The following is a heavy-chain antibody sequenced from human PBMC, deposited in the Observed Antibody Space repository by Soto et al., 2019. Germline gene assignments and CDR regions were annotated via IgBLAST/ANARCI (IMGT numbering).Heavy chain of an antibody. V-gene: IGHV1-46*01. J-gene: IGHJ4*02. CDR3: AADLGVIAVAGNFDY. Sequence: GASVKVSCKASGYTFTSYYMHWVRQAPGQGLEWMGIINPSGGSTSYAQKFQGRVTMTRDTSTSTVYMELSSLRSEDTAVYYCAADLGVIAVAGNFDYWGQGTLVTVSS. D-gene: IGHD6-19*01. CDR1: GYTFTSYY. CDR2: INPSGGST.